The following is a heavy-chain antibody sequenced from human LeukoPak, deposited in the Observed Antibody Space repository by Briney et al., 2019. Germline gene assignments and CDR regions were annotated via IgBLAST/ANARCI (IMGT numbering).Heavy chain of an antibody. D-gene: IGHD4-23*01. CDR3: ARVGRRPTTAVTLSSPPGDDY. Sequence: PGGSLRLSCAASGFTFSSYEMNWVRQAPGKGLEWVSYISSSGSTIYYADSVKGRFTTSRDNAKNSLYLQMNSLRAEDTAVYYCARVGRRPTTAVTLSSPPGDDYWGQGTLVTVSS. CDR2: ISSSGSTI. CDR1: GFTFSSYE. V-gene: IGHV3-48*03. J-gene: IGHJ4*02.